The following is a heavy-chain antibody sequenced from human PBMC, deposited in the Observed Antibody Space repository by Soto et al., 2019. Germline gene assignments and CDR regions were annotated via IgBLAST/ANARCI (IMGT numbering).Heavy chain of an antibody. CDR3: AKEWLFGGWEGDAFDP. V-gene: IGHV3-9*01. Sequence: EVQLVESGGGLVQPGRSLRLSCAASGFTFDDYAMHWVRQAPGKGLEWVSGISWNSGSIGYADSVKGRFTISRDNAKNSLYLQLDSVRAEDTALYCGAKEWLFGGWEGDAFDPWGPGTMVTVSS. J-gene: IGHJ3*01. CDR1: GFTFDDYA. CDR2: ISWNSGSI. D-gene: IGHD1-26*01.